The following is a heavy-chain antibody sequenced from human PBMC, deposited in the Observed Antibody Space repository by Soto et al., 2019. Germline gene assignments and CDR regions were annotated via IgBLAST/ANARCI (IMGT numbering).Heavy chain of an antibody. Sequence: GGSLRLSCAASGFTFSSYAMHWVRQAPGKGLEWVAVISYDGSNKYYADSVKGRFTISRDNSKNTLYLQMNSLRAEDTAVYYCARVDMLGKCPYWGQGTLVTVSS. D-gene: IGHD2-2*03. CDR1: GFTFSSYA. CDR2: ISYDGSNK. CDR3: ARVDMLGKCPY. J-gene: IGHJ4*02. V-gene: IGHV3-30-3*01.